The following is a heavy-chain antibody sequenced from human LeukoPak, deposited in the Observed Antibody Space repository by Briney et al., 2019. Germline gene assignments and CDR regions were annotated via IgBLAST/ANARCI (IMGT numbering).Heavy chain of an antibody. CDR3: ARVPAGYGYGPWEWDYYQYMDV. V-gene: IGHV3-21*01. CDR1: GFSFTFYS. D-gene: IGHD5-18*01. J-gene: IGHJ6*03. CDR2: ISGSSRYM. Sequence: GGSLRLSCAASGFSFTFYSMNWVRQAPGKGLEWVSSISGSSRYMYYADSAKGRFTISRDNAKNSLYLQMNSLRAEDTAVYYCARVPAGYGYGPWEWDYYQYMDVWGTGTTVTVSS.